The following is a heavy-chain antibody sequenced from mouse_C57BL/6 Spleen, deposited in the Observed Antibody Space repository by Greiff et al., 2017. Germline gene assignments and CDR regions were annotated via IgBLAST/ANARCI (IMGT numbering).Heavy chain of an antibody. CDR1: GYSITSGYD. CDR3: ARGDSLFAY. J-gene: IGHJ3*01. Sequence: VQLQQSGPGMVKPSQSLSLTCTVTGYSITSGYDWHWIRHFPGNKLEWMGYISYSGSTNYNPSLKSRISITHDTSKNHFFLKLNSVTTEDTATYYCARGDSLFAYWGQGTLVTVSA. V-gene: IGHV3-1*01. CDR2: ISYSGST.